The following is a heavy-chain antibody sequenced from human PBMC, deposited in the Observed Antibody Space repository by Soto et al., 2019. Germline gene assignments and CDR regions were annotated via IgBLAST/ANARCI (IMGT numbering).Heavy chain of an antibody. CDR1: GFTFSSYG. V-gene: IGHV3-30*18. Sequence: QVPLVESGGGVVQPGRSLRLSCAASGFTFSSYGMHWVRQAPGKGLEWVAVISYDGSNKYYADSVKGRFTISRDNSKNTLYLQMNSLRAEDTAVYYCAKSYCSGGSCYELAYWGQGTLVTVSS. D-gene: IGHD2-15*01. CDR2: ISYDGSNK. J-gene: IGHJ4*02. CDR3: AKSYCSGGSCYELAY.